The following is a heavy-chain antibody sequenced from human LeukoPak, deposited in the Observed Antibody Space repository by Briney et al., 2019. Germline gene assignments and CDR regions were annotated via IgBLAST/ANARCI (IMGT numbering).Heavy chain of an antibody. D-gene: IGHD2-15*01. CDR3: ARDRRGSGGSCYFDY. V-gene: IGHV4-59*01. CDR1: GGSISSYY. Sequence: SETLSLTCTVSGGSISSYYWSWIRQPPGKGLEWIGYIYYSGSTNYNPSLKSRVTISVDTSKNQFSLKLSSVTAADTAVYYCARDRRGSGGSCYFDYWGQGTLVTVSS. CDR2: IYYSGST. J-gene: IGHJ4*02.